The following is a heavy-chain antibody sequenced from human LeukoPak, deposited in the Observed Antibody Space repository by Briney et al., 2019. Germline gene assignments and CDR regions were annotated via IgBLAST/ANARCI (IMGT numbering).Heavy chain of an antibody. CDR3: ARDHYDILTGSPDY. CDR2: ISYDGSNK. D-gene: IGHD3-9*01. Sequence: GRSLRLSCAASGFTFSSYAMHWVRQAPGKGLEWVAVISYDGSNKYYADSVEGRFTISRDNSKNTLYLQMNSLRAEDTAVYYCARDHYDILTGSPDYWGQGTLVTVSS. CDR1: GFTFSSYA. V-gene: IGHV3-30-3*01. J-gene: IGHJ4*02.